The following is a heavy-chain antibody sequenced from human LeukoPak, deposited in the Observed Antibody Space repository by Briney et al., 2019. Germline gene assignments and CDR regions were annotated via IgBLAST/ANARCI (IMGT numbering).Heavy chain of an antibody. V-gene: IGHV3-53*04. D-gene: IGHD3-16*01. CDR2: ISGGGNT. CDR1: GFTFSSYA. J-gene: IGHJ6*02. Sequence: GGSLRLSCAASGFTFSSYAMSWVRQAPGKGLEWVSIISGGGNTYYADSVKGRFTTSRHNSENTLYLQMNSLRVEDTAVYYCASRLLGYYYGMDVWGQGTTVTVSS. CDR3: ASRLLGYYYGMDV.